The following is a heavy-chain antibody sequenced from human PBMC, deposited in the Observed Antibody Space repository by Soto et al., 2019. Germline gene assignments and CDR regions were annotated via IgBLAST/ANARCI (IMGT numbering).Heavy chain of an antibody. D-gene: IGHD6-19*01. CDR3: AKGVSSSAWSASDS. CDR1: GFTFTNYA. CDR2: ISDSDNAT. V-gene: IGHV3-23*01. J-gene: IGHJ4*02. Sequence: EVQLLESGGGLVQPGGSLRISCAASGFTFTNYAMTWVRQAPGKGLEWVSVISDSDNATYYADSVKGRFTVSRDNSKNTLDLQFNSRRAEDTAVYYCAKGVSSSAWSASDSWGQGTLVTVSS.